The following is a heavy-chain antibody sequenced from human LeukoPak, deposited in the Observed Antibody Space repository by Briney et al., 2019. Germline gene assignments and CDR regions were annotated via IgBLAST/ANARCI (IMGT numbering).Heavy chain of an antibody. CDR1: GFTFSGYA. CDR3: ARRTSSTSYLDY. Sequence: GGSLRLSCAASGFTFSGYAMSWVRQAPGQGLEWVSAISGSGGGTFYADSVKGRFTISRDNSMNTLYLQINSLRADDTAVYYCARRTSSTSYLDYWGQGTLVTVSS. CDR2: ISGSGGGT. J-gene: IGHJ4*02. V-gene: IGHV3-23*01. D-gene: IGHD2-2*01.